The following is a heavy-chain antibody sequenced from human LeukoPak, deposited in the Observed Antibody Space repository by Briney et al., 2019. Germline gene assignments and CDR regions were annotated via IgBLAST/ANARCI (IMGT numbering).Heavy chain of an antibody. Sequence: GGSLRLSCAPSGFTFSSSWMHWVRQAPGKGLVWVSRINTDGSTTTYADSVKGRFTISRDNAKNTFYLQMNSLRAEDTAVYYCTRALLGDFSNYWGQGTLVTVSS. V-gene: IGHV3-74*01. CDR1: GFTFSSSW. D-gene: IGHD2-15*01. CDR2: INTDGSTT. J-gene: IGHJ4*02. CDR3: TRALLGDFSNY.